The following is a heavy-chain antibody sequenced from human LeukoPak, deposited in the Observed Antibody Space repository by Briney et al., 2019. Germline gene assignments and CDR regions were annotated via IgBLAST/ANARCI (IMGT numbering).Heavy chain of an antibody. CDR1: GFTFSSYA. J-gene: IGHJ4*02. Sequence: GRSLRLSCAASGFTFSSYAMHWVRQAPGKGLEWVAVISYDGSNKYYADSVKGRFTISRDNSKNTLYLQMNSLRAEDTAVYYCASDDYPGSGEFDYWGQGTLVTVSS. CDR3: ASDDYPGSGEFDY. D-gene: IGHD3-10*01. CDR2: ISYDGSNK. V-gene: IGHV3-30-3*01.